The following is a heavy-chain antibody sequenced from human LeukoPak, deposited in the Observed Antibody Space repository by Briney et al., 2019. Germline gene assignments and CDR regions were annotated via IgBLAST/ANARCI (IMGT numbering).Heavy chain of an antibody. D-gene: IGHD6-6*01. CDR3: ARVRLGYGMDV. CDR1: GGSISSSSYY. Sequence: SETLSLTCTVSGGSISSSSYYWGWIRQPPGKGLEWIGYIYYSGSTYYNPSPKSRVTISVDTSKNQFSLKLSSVTAADTAVYYCARVRLGYGMDVWGQGTTVTVSS. J-gene: IGHJ6*02. V-gene: IGHV4-31*03. CDR2: IYYSGST.